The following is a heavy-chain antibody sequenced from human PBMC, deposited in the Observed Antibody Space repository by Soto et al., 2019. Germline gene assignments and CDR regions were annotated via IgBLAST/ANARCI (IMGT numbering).Heavy chain of an antibody. J-gene: IGHJ6*02. Sequence: PSETLSLTCPVADGSSSSGYYYQSRNRQPPGKGLEWIGYIYYSGSTYYNPSLKSRVTISVDTSKNQFSLKLSSVTAADTAVYYCARDLWGYCGADCYPLDVWGQGTTVTVSS. CDR1: DGSSSSGYYY. CDR2: IYYSGST. CDR3: ARDLWGYCGADCYPLDV. V-gene: IGHV4-30-4*01. D-gene: IGHD2-21*02.